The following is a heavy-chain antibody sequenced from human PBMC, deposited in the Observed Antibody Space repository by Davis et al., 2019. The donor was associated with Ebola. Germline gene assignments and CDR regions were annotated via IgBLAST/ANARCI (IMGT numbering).Heavy chain of an antibody. D-gene: IGHD6-6*01. CDR3: ARAHFGRSSFDY. CDR1: GFTFSSYD. Sequence: PGGSLRLSCAASGFTFSSYDMHWVRQVTGKGLEWVSAIGTAGGTYYPGSVKGRFTISRENAKNSLYLQMNSLRAGDTAVYYCARAHFGRSSFDYWGQGTLVTVSS. CDR2: IGTAGGT. V-gene: IGHV3-13*01. J-gene: IGHJ4*02.